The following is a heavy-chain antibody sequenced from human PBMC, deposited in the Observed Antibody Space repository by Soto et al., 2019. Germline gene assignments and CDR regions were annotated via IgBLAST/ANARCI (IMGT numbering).Heavy chain of an antibody. V-gene: IGHV4-59*01. D-gene: IGHD2-2*01. CDR1: GGSISSYY. Sequence: SETLSLTCTVSGGSISSYYWSWIRQPPGKGLEWIGYIYYSGSTNYNPSLKSRVTISVDTSKNQFSLKLSSVTAADTAVYYCARVRPGYGMDVWGQGTTVTLAS. J-gene: IGHJ6*02. CDR3: ARVRPGYGMDV. CDR2: IYYSGST.